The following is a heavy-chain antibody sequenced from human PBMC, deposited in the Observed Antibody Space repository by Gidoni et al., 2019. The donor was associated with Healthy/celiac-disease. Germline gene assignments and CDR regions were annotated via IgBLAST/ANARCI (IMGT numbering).Heavy chain of an antibody. CDR2: IWYDGSNK. J-gene: IGHJ6*02. V-gene: IGHV3-33*01. CDR3: ARDLGDSSGYALSQLNYYYYYGMDV. CDR1: GLTFSSYG. D-gene: IGHD3-22*01. Sequence: GLTFSSYGMHWVRQAPGKGLEWVAVIWYDGSNKYYADSVKGRFTISRDNSKNTLYLQMNSLRAEDTAVYYCARDLGDSSGYALSQLNYYYYYGMDVWGQGTTVTVSS.